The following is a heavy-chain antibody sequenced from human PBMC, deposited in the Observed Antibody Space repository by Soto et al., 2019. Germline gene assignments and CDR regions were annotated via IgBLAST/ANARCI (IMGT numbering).Heavy chain of an antibody. CDR1: GFTFSSYG. J-gene: IGHJ6*03. CDR3: ARDPTREETYYYYMDV. V-gene: IGHV3-33*01. CDR2: IWYDGSNK. Sequence: GGSLRLSCAASGFTFSSYGMHWVRQAPGKGLEWVAVIWYDGSNKYYADSVKGRFTISRDNSKNTLYLQMNSLRAEDTAVYYCARDPTREETYYYYMDVWGKGTTVTVSS.